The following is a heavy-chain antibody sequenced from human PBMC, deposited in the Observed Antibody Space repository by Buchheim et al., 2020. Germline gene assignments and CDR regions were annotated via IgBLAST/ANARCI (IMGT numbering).Heavy chain of an antibody. CDR1: GGTFSSYA. Sequence: QVQLVQSGAEVKKPGSSVKVSCKASGGTFSSYAISWVRQAPGQGLEWMGGIIPIFGTANYAQKFQGRVTITADESKSTAYMELSSLRSEDTAVYYCARDLTGGYYDSSMGYYGMDVWGQGTT. V-gene: IGHV1-69*01. CDR3: ARDLTGGYYDSSMGYYGMDV. CDR2: IIPIFGTA. D-gene: IGHD3-22*01. J-gene: IGHJ6*02.